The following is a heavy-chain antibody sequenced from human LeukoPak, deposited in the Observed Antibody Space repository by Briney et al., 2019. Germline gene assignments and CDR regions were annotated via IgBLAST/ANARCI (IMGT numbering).Heavy chain of an antibody. Sequence: ASVKVSCKASGGTFSSYAISWVRQAPGQGLEWMGGIIPIFGTANYAQKFQGRVTITADESTSTAYMELRSLRSDDTAVYYCAKAALGVRKLYYFDYWGQGTLVTVSS. CDR2: IIPIFGTA. J-gene: IGHJ4*02. CDR3: AKAALGVRKLYYFDY. V-gene: IGHV1-69*01. CDR1: GGTFSSYA. D-gene: IGHD3-16*01.